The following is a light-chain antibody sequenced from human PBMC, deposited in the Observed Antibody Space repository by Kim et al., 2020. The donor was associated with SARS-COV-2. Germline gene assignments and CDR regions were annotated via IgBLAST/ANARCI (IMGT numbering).Light chain of an antibody. CDR1: QSVGSDY. J-gene: IGKJ1*01. CDR3: QQYGNSPWT. CDR2: GAS. V-gene: IGKV3-20*01. Sequence: VSPGERATLCRASQSVGSDYLAWYQQKRGQAPSLLIYGASTRATGIPDRFSGSGSGTDFTLNISRLEPEDFAVYYCQQYGNSPWTFGQGTKVDIK.